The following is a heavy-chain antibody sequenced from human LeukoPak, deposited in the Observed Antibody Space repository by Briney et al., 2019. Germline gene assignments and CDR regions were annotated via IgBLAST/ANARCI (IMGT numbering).Heavy chain of an antibody. CDR2: TYYRSKWYN. J-gene: IGHJ2*01. D-gene: IGHD5-24*01. V-gene: IGHV6-1*01. Sequence: SQTLSLTCAISGDSVSSNSAAWNWIRQSPSRGLEWLGRTYYRSKWYNDYAVSVKSRITINPDTSKNQFSLKLSSVTAADTAVYYCARVAEMATINSWYFDLWGRGTLVTVSS. CDR1: GDSVSSNSAA. CDR3: ARVAEMATINSWYFDL.